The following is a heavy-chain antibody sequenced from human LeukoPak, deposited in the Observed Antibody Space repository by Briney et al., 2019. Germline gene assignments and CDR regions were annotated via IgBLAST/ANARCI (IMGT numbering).Heavy chain of an antibody. J-gene: IGHJ3*02. D-gene: IGHD6-6*01. CDR3: ARDLYSSSSGGKAFDI. Sequence: SETLSLTCTVSGYSISSGYYWGWIRQPPGKGLEWIGSIYHSGSTYYNPSLKSRVTISVDTSKNQFSLKLSSVTAADTAVYHCARDLYSSSSGGKAFDIWGQGTMVTVSS. CDR2: IYHSGST. V-gene: IGHV4-38-2*02. CDR1: GYSISSGYY.